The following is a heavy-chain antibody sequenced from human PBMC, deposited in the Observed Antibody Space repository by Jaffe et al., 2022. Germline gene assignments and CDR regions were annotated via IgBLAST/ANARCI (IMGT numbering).Heavy chain of an antibody. CDR1: GGSISSGSYY. CDR3: ARGEMATIKDY. D-gene: IGHD5-12*01. CDR2: IYTSGST. J-gene: IGHJ4*02. Sequence: QVQLQESGPGLVKPSQTLSLTCTVSGGSISSGSYYWSWIRQPAGKGLEWIGRIYTSGSTNYNPSLKSRVTISVDTSKNQFSLKLSSVTAADTAVYYCARGEMATIKDYWGQGTLVTVSS. V-gene: IGHV4-61*02.